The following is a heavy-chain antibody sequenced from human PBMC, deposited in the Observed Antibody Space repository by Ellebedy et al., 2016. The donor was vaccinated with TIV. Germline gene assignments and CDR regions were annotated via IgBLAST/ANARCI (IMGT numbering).Heavy chain of an antibody. CDR2: MRQDGGDK. V-gene: IGHV3-7*01. D-gene: IGHD4-17*01. J-gene: IGHJ3*01. CDR1: GFSFSSYW. CDR3: ATDGSYGDYRTPRHAFVF. Sequence: GESLKISCAASGFSFSSYWMSWVRQAPGKGLEWVANMRQDGGDKYYVDSVKGRFTISRDNAKSSLYLQMNSLTVEDRAVYYCATDGSYGDYRTPRHAFVFWGQGTRVTVSS.